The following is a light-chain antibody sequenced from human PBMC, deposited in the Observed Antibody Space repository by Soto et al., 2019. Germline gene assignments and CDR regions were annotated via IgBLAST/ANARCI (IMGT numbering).Light chain of an antibody. V-gene: IGLV2-8*01. CDR3: SSFAGSNNFPYV. CDR2: EIN. J-gene: IGLJ1*01. Sequence: QSALTQPPSASGSPGQSVNISCTGTRSDVGAYAYVSWYQQHPGKAPKLMIYEINKRPSGVPDRFSGSKSGNTASLTVSGLQAEDEADYYCSSFAGSNNFPYVFGTGTKVTVL. CDR1: RSDVGAYAY.